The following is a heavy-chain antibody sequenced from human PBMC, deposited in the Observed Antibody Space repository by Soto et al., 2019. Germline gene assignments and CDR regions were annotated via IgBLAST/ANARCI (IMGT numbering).Heavy chain of an antibody. CDR3: ARDKSGSYSIDY. CDR1: GFTFNKYT. D-gene: IGHD1-26*01. J-gene: IGHJ4*02. V-gene: IGHV3-48*04. CDR2: ISGGGGTM. Sequence: EVQLVESGGGLVQSGGSLRLTCAASGFTFNKYTMNWVRQAPGKGLEWLSYISGGGGTMFYADSVKGRVTISRDNAKKSLYLQMESLRAEDTAVYYCARDKSGSYSIDYWGQGTLVTVSS.